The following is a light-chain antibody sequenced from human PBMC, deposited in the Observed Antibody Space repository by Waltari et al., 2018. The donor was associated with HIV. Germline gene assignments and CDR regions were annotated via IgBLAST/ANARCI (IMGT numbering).Light chain of an antibody. CDR3: HQYSNYLGS. CDR2: KAT. CDR1: QNVGTW. J-gene: IGKJ1*01. V-gene: IGKV1-5*03. Sequence: DIHMSQSPPTLTASVGDRVNITCRASQNVGTWLAWYQQKPGEAPKLLIHKATDVEDGVPSRFSGSASGTEVTLTIDSLHPDDFATFYCHQYSNYLGSFGQGTKLELK.